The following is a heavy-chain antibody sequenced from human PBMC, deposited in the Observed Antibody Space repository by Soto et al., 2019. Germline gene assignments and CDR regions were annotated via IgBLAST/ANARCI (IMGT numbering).Heavy chain of an antibody. CDR2: INPKSGGT. CDR3: ASAGSVNEYMWETHF. V-gene: IGHV1-2*02. Sequence: GASVKVSCKASGYTFTDNYLHWVRQAPGQGLEWMGWINPKSGGTDFAQKFQGRVTMTRDTAINTAHMELSRLRPDDTAIYYCASAGSVNEYMWETHFWGQGTPVTVSS. D-gene: IGHD1-26*01. J-gene: IGHJ4*02. CDR1: GYTFTDNY.